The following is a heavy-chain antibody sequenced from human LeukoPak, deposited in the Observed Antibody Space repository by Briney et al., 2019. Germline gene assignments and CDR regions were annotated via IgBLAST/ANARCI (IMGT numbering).Heavy chain of an antibody. D-gene: IGHD3-22*01. J-gene: IGHJ4*02. Sequence: GRSLRLSCTASGFTFGDYAMSWFRQAPGKGLEWVGFIRSKAYGGTTKYAASVKGRFTISRDDSKSIAYLQMNSLKTEDTAVYYCTRIDGGYYDSSGYYDWGQGTLVTVSS. CDR2: IRSKAYGGTT. V-gene: IGHV3-49*03. CDR3: TRIDGGYYDSSGYYD. CDR1: GFTFGDYA.